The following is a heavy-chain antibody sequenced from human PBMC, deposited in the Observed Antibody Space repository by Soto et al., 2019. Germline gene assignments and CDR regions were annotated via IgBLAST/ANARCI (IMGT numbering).Heavy chain of an antibody. J-gene: IGHJ1*01. V-gene: IGHV4-30-4*01. CDR2: IHVNGTV. Sequence: PSETLSLTCSVSGAALNIGNYYWSWIRQAPGKGLEWIGPIHVNGTVDYNPSLRGRIAISQDTSESLFSLNLRLVTAADTAVYFCARLSFVLHLHKWFRHRGPGT. CDR1: GAALNIGNYY. CDR3: ARLSFVLHLHKWFRH. D-gene: IGHD3-22*01.